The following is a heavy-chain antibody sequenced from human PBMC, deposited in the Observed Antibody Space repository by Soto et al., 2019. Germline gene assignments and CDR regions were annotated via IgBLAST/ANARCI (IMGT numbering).Heavy chain of an antibody. CDR1: GFTFSSYA. CDR2: ISGSGGST. V-gene: IGHV3-23*01. J-gene: IGHJ4*02. D-gene: IGHD3-10*01. CDR3: AKAELWFGELFKLVY. Sequence: LRLSCAASGFTFSSYAMSWVRQAPGKGLEWVSAISGSGGSTYYADSVKGRFTISRDNSKNTLYLQMNSLRAEDTAVYYCAKAELWFGELFKLVYWGQGTLVTVSS.